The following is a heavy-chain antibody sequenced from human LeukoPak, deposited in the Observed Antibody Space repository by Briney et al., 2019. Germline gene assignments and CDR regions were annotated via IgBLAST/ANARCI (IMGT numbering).Heavy chain of an antibody. CDR2: INSDGSST. CDR3: ARPSRLRWSPEGWFDP. Sequence: PGGSLRLSCAASGFTFSSYWMHWVRQAPGKGLVWVSRINSDGSSTNYADSVKGRFTISRDNAKNTLYLQMNSLRAEDTAVYYCARPSRLRWSPEGWFDPWGQGTLVTVST. V-gene: IGHV3-74*01. CDR1: GFTFSSYW. D-gene: IGHD4-23*01. J-gene: IGHJ5*02.